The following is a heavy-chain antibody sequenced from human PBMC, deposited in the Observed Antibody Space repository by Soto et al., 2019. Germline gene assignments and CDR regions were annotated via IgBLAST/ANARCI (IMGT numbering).Heavy chain of an antibody. D-gene: IGHD3-22*01. CDR1: GGPYSKYS. J-gene: IGHJ4*02. CDR2: IIPIFDIT. V-gene: IGHV1-69*02. CDR3: ARSLLGDYYDSDGLDN. Sequence: QVQLVQSGTEVKKPGSSVTVSCKASGGPYSKYSISWVRQAPGQGLEWMGRIIPIFDITNYAQKFQGRVTITEDKSTSTVYMDLSSLRSEVTAVYYCARSLLGDYYDSDGLDNLGQGTLVTVSS.